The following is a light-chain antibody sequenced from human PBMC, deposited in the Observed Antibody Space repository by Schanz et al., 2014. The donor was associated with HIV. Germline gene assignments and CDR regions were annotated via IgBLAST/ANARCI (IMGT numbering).Light chain of an antibody. Sequence: QSALTQPASVSGSPGQSITISCTGVSSDVGSDNYVSWYQQHPGKAPKLMVYDVNYRPSGVSNRFSGSKSGNTASLTISGLQAEDEADYYCSSYTSSSTLVFGGGTKVTVL. V-gene: IGLV2-14*03. CDR1: SSDVGSDNY. J-gene: IGLJ3*02. CDR2: DVN. CDR3: SSYTSSSTLV.